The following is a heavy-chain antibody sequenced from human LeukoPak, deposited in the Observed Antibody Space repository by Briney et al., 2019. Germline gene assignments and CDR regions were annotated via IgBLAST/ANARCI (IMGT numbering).Heavy chain of an antibody. CDR1: GFTFSSYW. D-gene: IGHD4-17*01. J-gene: IGHJ4*02. CDR3: ARDSTVSDFDY. Sequence: PGGSLRLSCVASGFTFSSYWMHWVRHAPGKRLVWVSRIKIDGSGTGYADSVKGRFTISRDNAKNTLYLQMNSLRADDTAVYYCARDSTVSDFDYWGQGTLVTVSS. V-gene: IGHV3-74*01. CDR2: IKIDGSGT.